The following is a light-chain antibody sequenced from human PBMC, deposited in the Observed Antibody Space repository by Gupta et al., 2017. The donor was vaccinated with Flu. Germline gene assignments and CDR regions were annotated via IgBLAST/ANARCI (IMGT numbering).Light chain of an antibody. CDR1: QSLLHSNGYNY. CDR2: WGS. Sequence: DIVMTQSPLSLPVTPGEPASISCRSSQSLLHSNGYNYLDWYLQKPGQSPQLLIYWGSNRASGVPDRFSGSGSGTDLTLKISRVEADDVGVYYCMQALQTRTFGQGTKVEIK. V-gene: IGKV2-28*01. J-gene: IGKJ1*01. CDR3: MQALQTRT.